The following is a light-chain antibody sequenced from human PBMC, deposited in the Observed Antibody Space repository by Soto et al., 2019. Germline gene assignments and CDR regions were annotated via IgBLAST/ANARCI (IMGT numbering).Light chain of an antibody. CDR2: LGS. J-gene: IGKJ1*01. V-gene: IGKV2-28*01. CDR1: QSLLHSNGYNY. CDR3: MQGTHWPT. Sequence: DIVMTQSPLSLPVTPGEPASISCRSSQSLLHSNGYNYLDWYLQKPGQSPQLLIYLGSNRASGVPDRFSGSGSGTEFTLRISTVEAEDVGVYYCMQGTHWPTFGQGTKVDIK.